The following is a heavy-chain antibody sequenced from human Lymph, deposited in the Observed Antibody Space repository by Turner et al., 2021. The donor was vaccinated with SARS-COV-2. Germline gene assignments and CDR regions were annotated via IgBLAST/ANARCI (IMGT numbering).Heavy chain of an antibody. Sequence: EVHLVETGGGLIQPGGSLRLSCAASGIIVSRNYMNWVRQAPGKGLGGVSVIYSGGTTYYADSVKGRFTISRDNSKNTLYLQMNSLRVEDTAVYYCARDLGTYGMDVWGQGTTVTVSS. V-gene: IGHV3-53*02. CDR1: GIIVSRNY. D-gene: IGHD6-13*01. J-gene: IGHJ6*02. CDR2: IYSGGTT. CDR3: ARDLGTYGMDV.